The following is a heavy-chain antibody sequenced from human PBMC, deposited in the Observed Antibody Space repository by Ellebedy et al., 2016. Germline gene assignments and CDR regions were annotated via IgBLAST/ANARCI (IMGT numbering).Heavy chain of an antibody. D-gene: IGHD6-19*01. CDR2: ISAYNGNT. CDR3: ARDRGKQWLANYYYGMDV. Sequence: ASVKVSCXASGGTFSSYAISWVRQAPGQGLEWMGWISAYNGNTNYAQKLQGRVTMTTDTSTSTAYMELRSLRSDDTAVYYCARDRGKQWLANYYYGMDVWGQGTTVTVSS. V-gene: IGHV1-18*01. CDR1: GGTFSSYA. J-gene: IGHJ6*02.